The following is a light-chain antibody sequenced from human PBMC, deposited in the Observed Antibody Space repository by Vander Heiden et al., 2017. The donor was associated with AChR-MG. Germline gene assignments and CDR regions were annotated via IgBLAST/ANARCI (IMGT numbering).Light chain of an antibody. CDR1: SSDVGGYNS. J-gene: IGLJ2*01. CDR3: CSYAGSYTFVV. Sequence: QSALTQPRSVSGSPGQSVTISCTGTSSDVGGYNSVSWYQQNPTKAPKLIIYDVSKRPSGVPDRFSGSKSGNTASLTISGLQAEDEADYYCCSYAGSYTFVVFGGGTKLTVL. CDR2: DVS. V-gene: IGLV2-11*01.